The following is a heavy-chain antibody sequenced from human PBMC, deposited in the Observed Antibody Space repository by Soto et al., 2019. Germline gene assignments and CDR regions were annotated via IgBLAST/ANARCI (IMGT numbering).Heavy chain of an antibody. V-gene: IGHV5-51*01. CDR3: ARQGFGGVIRSWFDP. J-gene: IGHJ5*02. CDR1: GYSFTSYW. Sequence: PGESLKISCMGSGYSFTSYWIGWVRQMPGKGLEWMGIIYPGDSDTRYSPSFQGQVTISADKSISTAYLQWSSLKASDTAMYYCARQGFGGVIRSWFDPWGQGTLVTVSS. D-gene: IGHD3-10*01. CDR2: IYPGDSDT.